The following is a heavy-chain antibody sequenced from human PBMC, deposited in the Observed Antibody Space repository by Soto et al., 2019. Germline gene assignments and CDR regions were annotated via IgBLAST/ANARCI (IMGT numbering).Heavy chain of an antibody. CDR3: ADRPEELTMASFAP. Sequence: QITLKESGPTLVKPTQTLTLTCTFSGFSFSTSGVGVGWIRQPPGKALEWLALIYWNDATYYSPSLESRLTGTKDPSKSQVVLTMANVDPVYTATYFCADRPEELTMASFAPWGRGTLVTVSS. V-gene: IGHV2-5*01. CDR1: GFSFSTSGVG. D-gene: IGHD3-10*01. CDR2: IYWNDAT. J-gene: IGHJ5*02.